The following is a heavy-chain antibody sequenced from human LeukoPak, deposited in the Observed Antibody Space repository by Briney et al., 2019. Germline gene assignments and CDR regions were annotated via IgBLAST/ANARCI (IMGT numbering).Heavy chain of an antibody. CDR2: ISNNGGYT. CDR3: AKAWDYGDRGEIDY. D-gene: IGHD4-17*01. Sequence: PGGSLRLSCAASGFTFSSSAMSWVRQAPGKGLEWVSAISNNGGYTYYADSVQGRFTISRDNSKSTLCLQMNSLRAEDTAVYYCAKAWDYGDRGEIDYWGQGTLVIVSS. J-gene: IGHJ4*02. V-gene: IGHV3-23*01. CDR1: GFTFSSSA.